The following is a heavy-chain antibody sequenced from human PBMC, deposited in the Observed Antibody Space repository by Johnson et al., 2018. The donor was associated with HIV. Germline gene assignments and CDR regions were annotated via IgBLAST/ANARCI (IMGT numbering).Heavy chain of an antibody. CDR1: GFIFDDYT. J-gene: IGHJ3*02. CDR2: ISYDGSNK. D-gene: IGHD3-22*01. V-gene: IGHV3-30*14. CDR3: ARDSYDSSGYPLSIFRI. Sequence: QVQLVESGGVVVQPGGSLRLSCAASGFIFDDYTMHWVRQAPGKGLEWVAVISYDGSNKYYADSVKGRFTISRDNYKNTLYLQMNSLRAEDTAVYFCARDSYDSSGYPLSIFRIWGQGTLVTVSS.